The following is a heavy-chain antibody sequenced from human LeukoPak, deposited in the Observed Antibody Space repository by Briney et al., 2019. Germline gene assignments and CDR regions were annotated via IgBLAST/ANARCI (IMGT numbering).Heavy chain of an antibody. CDR2: IRSKAYGGTT. CDR1: GFTFGDYA. CDR3: TREGSSSWYAYYFDY. Sequence: GGSLRLSCTASGFTFGDYAMSWFRQAPGKGLEWVGFIRSKAYGGTTEYAASVKGRFTISRDDSKSIAYLQMNSLKTEDTAVYYCTREGSSSWYAYYFDYWGQGTLVTVSS. J-gene: IGHJ4*02. D-gene: IGHD6-13*01. V-gene: IGHV3-49*03.